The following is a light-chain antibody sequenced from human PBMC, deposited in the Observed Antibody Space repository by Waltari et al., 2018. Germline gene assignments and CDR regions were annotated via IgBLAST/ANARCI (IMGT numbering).Light chain of an antibody. V-gene: IGKV4-1*01. CDR1: QSVLSTSNNKNY. CDR2: WAS. J-gene: IGKJ2*01. Sequence: DIVLTQSPDSLAVSLGARATINCKSSQSVLSTSNNKNYLGWYQQKPGQTPKLLITWASTRESGVPDRFSGSGSGTDFTLTISSLQAEDVAVYFCQQCYTFPYTFGQGTKLEIK. CDR3: QQCYTFPYT.